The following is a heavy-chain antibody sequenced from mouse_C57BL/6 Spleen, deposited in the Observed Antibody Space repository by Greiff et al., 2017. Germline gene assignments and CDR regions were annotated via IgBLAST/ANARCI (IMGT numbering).Heavy chain of an antibody. V-gene: IGHV2-6-1*01. CDR2: IWSDGST. J-gene: IGHJ4*01. CDR1: GFSLTSYG. D-gene: IGHD1-1*01. Sequence: VQGVESGPGLVAPSQSLSITCTVSGFSLTSYGVHWVRQPPGKGLEWLVVIWSDGSTTYNSALKSRLSISKDNSKSQVFLKMNSLQTDDTAMYYCARHGYYYGSSYDAMDYWGQGTSVTVSS. CDR3: ARHGYYYGSSYDAMDY.